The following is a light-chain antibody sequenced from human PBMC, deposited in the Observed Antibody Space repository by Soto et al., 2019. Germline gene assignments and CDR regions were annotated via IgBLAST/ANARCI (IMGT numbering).Light chain of an antibody. CDR1: QSVRTK. Sequence: VRTQSPPTLAVSAGERATLSCRASQSVRTKVAWYQQTPGQAPRPLIYGASSRATGIPARFSGSGSGTEFTLTISSLQSEDSAVYYCQQYNTWPAEITFGQGTRLEI. J-gene: IGKJ5*01. CDR3: QQYNTWPAEIT. CDR2: GAS. V-gene: IGKV3D-15*01.